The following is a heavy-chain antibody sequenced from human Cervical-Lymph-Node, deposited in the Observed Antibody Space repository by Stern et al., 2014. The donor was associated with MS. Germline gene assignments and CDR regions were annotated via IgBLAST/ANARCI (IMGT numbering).Heavy chain of an antibody. CDR3: ARWGGSATSGYYGPYDY. CDR2: IVPTFGTT. V-gene: IGHV1-69*01. J-gene: IGHJ4*02. D-gene: IGHD3-22*01. CDR1: GSTFNSYA. Sequence: QMQLVQSGAEVKKPGSSVKVSCKGSGSTFNSYAISWVRQAPGQGLEWMGGIVPTFGTTNHAQKFQGRVTMTADESTRTAYMEVTSLRFDDTAVYYCARWGGSATSGYYGPYDYWGQGTLVTVSS.